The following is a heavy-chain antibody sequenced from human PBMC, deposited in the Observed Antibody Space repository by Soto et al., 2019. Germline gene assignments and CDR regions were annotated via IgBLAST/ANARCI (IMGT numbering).Heavy chain of an antibody. CDR2: INRDGSKK. D-gene: IGHD6-13*01. CDR1: GFTLSAYW. V-gene: IGHV3-7*05. J-gene: IGHJ3*02. Sequence: EVHLEESGGDLVQPGGSLRLSCAASGFTLSAYWMTWVRQAPGKGLEWVANINRDGSKKSYLDSVRGRFTISRDNVGNSLQLQMDSLRADDTALYYCARDVSTGSSSLYLDAFDIWGQGTMVTVSS. CDR3: ARDVSTGSSSLYLDAFDI.